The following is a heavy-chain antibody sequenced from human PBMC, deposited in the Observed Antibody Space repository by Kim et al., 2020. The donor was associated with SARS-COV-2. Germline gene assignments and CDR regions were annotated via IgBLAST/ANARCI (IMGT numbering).Heavy chain of an antibody. CDR2: ISGSGGTT. V-gene: IGHV3-23*01. CDR1: GFTFSNNA. CDR3: AKDPGSSSWYLYYSYGMDV. D-gene: IGHD6-13*01. J-gene: IGHJ6*02. Sequence: GGSLRLSCAASGFTFSNNAMSWVRQAPGKGLEWVSAISGSGGTTYYADSVKGRFTISRDNSKNTLYMQMNSLRAEDTAVYYCAKDPGSSSWYLYYSYGMDVWGQGATVTVSS.